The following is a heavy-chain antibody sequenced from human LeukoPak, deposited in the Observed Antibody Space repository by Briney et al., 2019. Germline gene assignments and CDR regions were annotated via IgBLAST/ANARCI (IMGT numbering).Heavy chain of an antibody. CDR1: GFTFSSYA. CDR2: TNSDGSST. D-gene: IGHD3-10*01. Sequence: PGGSLRLSCAASGFTFSSYAMSWVRQAPGKGLVWVSRTNSDGSSTSYADSVKGRFTISRDNAKKTLYLQMNSLRAEDTAVYYCARPSGSYYYDAFDIWGQGTMVTVSS. CDR3: ARPSGSYYYDAFDI. J-gene: IGHJ3*02. V-gene: IGHV3-74*01.